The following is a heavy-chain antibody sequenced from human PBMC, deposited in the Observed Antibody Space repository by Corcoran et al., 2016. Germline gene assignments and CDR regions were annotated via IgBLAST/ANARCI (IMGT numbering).Heavy chain of an antibody. Sequence: QVQLQQWGAGLLKPSETLSLTCAVYGGSFSGYYWSWIRQPPGKGLEWIGEINHSGSTNYNPSLKSRVTISVDTSKNQFSLKLSSVTAADTAVDDCAGCSAIFGVVRPPDYYYGMDVWGQGTTVTVSS. CDR3: AGCSAIFGVVRPPDYYYGMDV. J-gene: IGHJ6*02. D-gene: IGHD3-3*01. CDR2: INHSGST. CDR1: GGSFSGYY. V-gene: IGHV4-34*01.